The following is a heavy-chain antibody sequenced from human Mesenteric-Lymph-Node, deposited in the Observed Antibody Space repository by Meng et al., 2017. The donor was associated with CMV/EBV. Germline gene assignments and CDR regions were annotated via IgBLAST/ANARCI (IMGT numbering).Heavy chain of an antibody. CDR3: ARDSLTATFDS. D-gene: IGHD2-21*02. J-gene: IGHJ5*01. CDR2: INMSTGKP. CDR1: GYTVNRYA. Sequence: YCKASGYTVNRYAMNWVRQATGQGLEWMGWINMSTGKPVYAQGFTGRFVFSLDTSVTTAYLQISSLKADDTAVYYCARDSLTATFDSWGQGTLVTVSS. V-gene: IGHV7-4-1*02.